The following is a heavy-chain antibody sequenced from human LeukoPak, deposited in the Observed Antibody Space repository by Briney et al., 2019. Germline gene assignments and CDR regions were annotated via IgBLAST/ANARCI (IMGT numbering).Heavy chain of an antibody. J-gene: IGHJ5*02. CDR1: GFTFSSYS. CDR2: ISSSSSYI. Sequence: GGSLRLSCAASGFTFSSYSMNWVRQAPGKGLEWVSSISSSSSYIYYADSVKGRFTISRDNAKNSLYLQMNSLRAEDTAVYYCARDPRPKWFGGSQGWFDPWGQGTLVTVSS. D-gene: IGHD3-10*01. CDR3: ARDPRPKWFGGSQGWFDP. V-gene: IGHV3-21*01.